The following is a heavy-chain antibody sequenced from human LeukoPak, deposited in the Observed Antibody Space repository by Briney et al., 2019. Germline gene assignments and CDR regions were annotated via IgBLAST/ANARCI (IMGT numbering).Heavy chain of an antibody. Sequence: SETLSLTCTVSGGSVSRGSYYWSWTRQPPGRGLEWIGYIHHSGTTNYSPSLKSRVTISVDMSKNQFFLNLTSVTAADTAVYYCARGRLGATYWGQGTLVTVSS. CDR1: GGSVSRGSYY. D-gene: IGHD1-26*01. J-gene: IGHJ4*02. CDR3: ARGRLGATY. V-gene: IGHV4-61*01. CDR2: IHHSGTT.